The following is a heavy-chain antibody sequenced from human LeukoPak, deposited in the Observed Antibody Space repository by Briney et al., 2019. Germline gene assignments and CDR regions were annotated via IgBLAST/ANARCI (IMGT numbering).Heavy chain of an antibody. CDR2: IHPNSGNT. CDR3: ARDGPSVMVEFDY. CDR1: GGTFSSYA. Sequence: ASVQVSCKASGGTFSSYAISWVRQATGQGLEWVGWIHPNSGNTKSAQKFQGRVTMTRDTSISTAYMELSSLRSDDTAVYYCARDGPSVMVEFDYWGQGTLVTVSS. D-gene: IGHD5-18*01. J-gene: IGHJ4*02. V-gene: IGHV1-8*02.